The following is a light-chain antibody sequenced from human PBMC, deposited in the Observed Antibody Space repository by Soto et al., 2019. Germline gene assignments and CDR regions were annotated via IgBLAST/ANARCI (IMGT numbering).Light chain of an antibody. Sequence: EIVFTQSPATLSLSPGERATLSCRASQRVSSYLAWYQQNPGQAPRLLIYDASNRATGIPARFSGSGSGTDFTLTISSLEPEDFAVDYCQQRSNWPPITFGQGTRLEIK. CDR2: DAS. CDR3: QQRSNWPPIT. J-gene: IGKJ5*01. V-gene: IGKV3-11*01. CDR1: QRVSSY.